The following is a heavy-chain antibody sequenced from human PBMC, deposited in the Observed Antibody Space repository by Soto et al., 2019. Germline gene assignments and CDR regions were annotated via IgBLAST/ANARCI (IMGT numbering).Heavy chain of an antibody. V-gene: IGHV1-2*04. CDR2: INPRSGDT. D-gene: IGHD5-12*01. J-gene: IGHJ4*02. CDR1: GYTFTDYF. Sequence: QVQLVQSGAEVKKPGASVKVSCKASGYTFTDYFVQWVRQAPGQGLEWVGWINPRSGDTNFAQKFQDWVTMTRDTSVNTAYIELNTLKSVDTAVYYCPRGTGYNWGLIDYWGQGTLVTFSS. CDR3: PRGTGYNWGLIDY.